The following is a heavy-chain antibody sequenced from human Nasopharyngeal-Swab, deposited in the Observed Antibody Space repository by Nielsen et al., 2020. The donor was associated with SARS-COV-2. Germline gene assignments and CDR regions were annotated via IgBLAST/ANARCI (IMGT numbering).Heavy chain of an antibody. CDR2: ISSSSSYI. D-gene: IGHD3-3*01. V-gene: IGHV3-21*01. CDR1: GFTFNNYN. CDR3: ARDGLDYDFWSAYFMDV. Sequence: GGSLRLSCAASGFTFNNYNFNWVRQAPGKVLEWVSSISSSSSYIYYADSVKGRFTISRDNAKNSLYLQMNSLRAEDTAVYYCARDGLDYDFWSAYFMDVWSQGTTVTVSS. J-gene: IGHJ6*02.